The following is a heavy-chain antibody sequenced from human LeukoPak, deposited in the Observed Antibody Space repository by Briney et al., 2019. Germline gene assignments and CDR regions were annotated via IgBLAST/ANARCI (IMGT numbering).Heavy chain of an antibody. J-gene: IGHJ6*03. CDR3: AKDPSGTVTTNYMDV. CDR2: T. Sequence: TYYADSVKGRFTISRDNSKNTLYLQMNSLRAEDTAVYYCAKDPSGTVTTNYMDVWGKGTTVTVSS. V-gene: IGHV3-23*01. D-gene: IGHD4-11*01.